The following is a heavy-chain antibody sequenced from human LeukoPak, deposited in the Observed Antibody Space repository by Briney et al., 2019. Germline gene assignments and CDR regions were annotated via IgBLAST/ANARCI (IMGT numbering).Heavy chain of an antibody. CDR3: TTRRSSGYHLPYYYYYYMDV. J-gene: IGHJ6*03. CDR2: IKSRTDGGTT. CDR1: GVTFSNAW. Sequence: GGSLRLSCAASGVTFSNAWMSWVRQAPGKGLEWVGRIKSRTDGGTTDYAAPVKGRFTISRDDSKTTLYLQMNSLKTEDTALYYCTTRRSSGYHLPYYYYYYMDVWGKGTTVTVSS. D-gene: IGHD3-22*01. V-gene: IGHV3-15*01.